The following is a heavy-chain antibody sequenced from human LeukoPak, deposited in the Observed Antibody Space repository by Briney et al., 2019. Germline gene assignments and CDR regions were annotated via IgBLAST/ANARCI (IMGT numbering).Heavy chain of an antibody. D-gene: IGHD5-18*01. J-gene: IGHJ6*03. CDR1: GYTFTSYD. CDR3: ARGSTAMVNYYYYYMDV. V-gene: IGHV1-8*01. CDR2: MNPNSGNT. Sequence: ASVKVSCKASGYTFTSYDINWVRQATGQGLEWMGWMNPNSGNTGYAQKLQGRVTMTRNTSISTAYMELSSLRSEDTAVYYCARGSTAMVNYYYYYMDVWGKGTTVTVSS.